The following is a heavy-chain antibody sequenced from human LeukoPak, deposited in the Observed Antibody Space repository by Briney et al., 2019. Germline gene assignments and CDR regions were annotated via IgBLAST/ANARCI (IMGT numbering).Heavy chain of an antibody. V-gene: IGHV3-72*01. CDR3: TRDGGDSTRSAFDM. Sequence: GGSLRLSCAASGFTFGDYILDWVRQAPGKGLEWVGRIRRRSNSYTTTEYAASVKDRFIISRDDSKNSLYLDMNSLKTEDTAMYYCTRDGGDSTRSAFDMWGQGTMVTVSS. J-gene: IGHJ3*02. D-gene: IGHD3-16*01. CDR2: IRRRSNSYTTT. CDR1: GFTFGDYI.